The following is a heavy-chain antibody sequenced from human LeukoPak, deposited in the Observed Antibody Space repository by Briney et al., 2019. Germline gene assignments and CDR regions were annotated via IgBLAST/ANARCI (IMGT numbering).Heavy chain of an antibody. D-gene: IGHD7-27*01. CDR2: INHSGST. CDR1: GGSFSGYY. CDR3: AMNNWGLDY. Sequence: PSETLSLSCTVSGGSFSGYYWSWIRQPPRTGQEWVGEINHSGSTHYKPSLASRVNISVDTSMTTFSLMLSSMTAAATAVYYCAMNNWGLDYWGQGTLVTVSS. J-gene: IGHJ4*02. V-gene: IGHV4-34*01.